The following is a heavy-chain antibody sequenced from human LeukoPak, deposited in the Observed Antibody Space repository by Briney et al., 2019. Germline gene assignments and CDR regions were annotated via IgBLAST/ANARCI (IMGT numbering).Heavy chain of an antibody. CDR1: AFTFSRYG. Sequence: GGSLRLSCAASAFTFSRYGMHWVRQAPGKGLEWVAVISYDGSNKYYADSVKGRFTISRDNSKNTLYLQMNSLRAEDAAVYYCAKDARGGFYDSSGINWFDPWGQGTLVTVSS. V-gene: IGHV3-30*12. CDR2: ISYDGSNK. D-gene: IGHD3-22*01. CDR3: AKDARGGFYDSSGINWFDP. J-gene: IGHJ5*02.